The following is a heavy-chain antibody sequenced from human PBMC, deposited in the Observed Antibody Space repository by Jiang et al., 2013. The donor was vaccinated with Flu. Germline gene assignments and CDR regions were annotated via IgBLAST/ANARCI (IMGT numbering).Heavy chain of an antibody. V-gene: IGHV1-46*01. CDR2: INPSGGLT. CDR1: GYTFTNYY. Sequence: SGAEVKKPGASVKVSCKASGYTFTNYYMHWVRQAPGHGLEWLGIINPSGGLTNYAQNFQGRVTMTWDTSTRTVYLELNSLRSGDTAVYYCVRDLEAFDYWGQGTLVIVSS. J-gene: IGHJ4*02. D-gene: IGHD3-3*01. CDR3: VRDLEAFDY.